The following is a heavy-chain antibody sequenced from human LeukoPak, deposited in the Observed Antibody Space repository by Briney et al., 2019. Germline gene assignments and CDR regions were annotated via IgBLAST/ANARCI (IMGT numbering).Heavy chain of an antibody. CDR2: IGTAGDT. Sequence: GGSLRLSCAASGFTFSSYAMSWVRQAPGKGLEWVSAIGTAGDTYYPGSVKGRFTISRENAKNSLYLQMNSLTAGDTAVYYCARGLASPDRDFDYWGQGTLVTVSS. D-gene: IGHD3-10*01. CDR1: GFTFSSYA. CDR3: ARGLASPDRDFDY. V-gene: IGHV3-13*01. J-gene: IGHJ4*02.